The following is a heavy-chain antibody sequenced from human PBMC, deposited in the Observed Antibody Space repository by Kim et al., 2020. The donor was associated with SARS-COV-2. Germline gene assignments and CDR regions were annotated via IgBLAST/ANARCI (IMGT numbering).Heavy chain of an antibody. CDR1: GYTFTSYA. CDR2: INTNTGNP. CDR3: ARDLLWPYLNWFDP. J-gene: IGHJ5*02. V-gene: IGHV7-4-1*02. D-gene: IGHD2-21*01. Sequence: ASVKVSCKASGYTFTSYAMNWVRQAPGQGLEWMGWINTNTGNPTYAQGFTGRFVFSLDTSVSTAYLQISSLKAEDTAVYYCARDLLWPYLNWFDPWDQGTLVTVSS.